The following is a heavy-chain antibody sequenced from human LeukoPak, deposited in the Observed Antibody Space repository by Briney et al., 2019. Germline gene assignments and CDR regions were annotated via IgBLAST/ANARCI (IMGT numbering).Heavy chain of an antibody. D-gene: IGHD6-13*01. CDR3: AKRVAAAGRTYYFDY. CDR2: IGTGTTNT. V-gene: IGHV3-23*01. Sequence: GGSLRLSCGASGFTFSSHAMSWVRQAPGKGLEWVSGIGTGTTNTYYADSVKGRFTISRDNSKNTVYLQMSSLRPEDTAVYYCAKRVAAAGRTYYFDYWGQGTLVIVSS. J-gene: IGHJ4*02. CDR1: GFTFSSHA.